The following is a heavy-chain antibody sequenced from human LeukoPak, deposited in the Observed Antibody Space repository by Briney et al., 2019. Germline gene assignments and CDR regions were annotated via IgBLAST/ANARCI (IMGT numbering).Heavy chain of an antibody. Sequence: GGSLRLSCAASGFTFSNYAMSGVRQAPGKGLEWGSVISGCGVTPGHAGSVLGRLTISRENSMTTLYLQLDRLRADDTAVYFCAKGLWGAYYYGMDVWGQGTTVTVSS. V-gene: IGHV3-23*01. J-gene: IGHJ6*02. CDR2: ISGCGVTP. CDR1: GFTFSNYA. CDR3: AKGLWGAYYYGMDV. D-gene: IGHD3-16*01.